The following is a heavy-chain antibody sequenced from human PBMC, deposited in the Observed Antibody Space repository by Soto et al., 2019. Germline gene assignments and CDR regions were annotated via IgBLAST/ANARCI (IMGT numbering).Heavy chain of an antibody. CDR3: ARHFRPGYCSSTSCPDYYYYGMDV. J-gene: IGHJ6*02. D-gene: IGHD2-2*01. CDR2: IYYSGST. Sequence: SETLSLTCTVSGGSISSSSYYWGWIRQPPGKGLEWIGSIYYSGSTYYNPSLKSRVTISVDTSKNQFSLKLSSVTAADTAVYYCARHFRPGYCSSTSCPDYYYYGMDVWGQGTTVTVSS. V-gene: IGHV4-39*01. CDR1: GGSISSSSYY.